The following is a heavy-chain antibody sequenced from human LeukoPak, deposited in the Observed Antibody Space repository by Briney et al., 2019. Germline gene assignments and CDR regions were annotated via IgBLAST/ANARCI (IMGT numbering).Heavy chain of an antibody. CDR1: GFTFSSYG. Sequence: GGSLRLSCAASGFTFSSYGMHWVRQAPGKGLEWVAVIWSDGSNKYYVDSVKGRFTISRDISKNTLYLQMNSLRAEDTAVYYCVRDLGVTAYFDYWGQGTLVTVSS. D-gene: IGHD2-21*02. CDR2: IWSDGSNK. CDR3: VRDLGVTAYFDY. V-gene: IGHV3-33*01. J-gene: IGHJ4*02.